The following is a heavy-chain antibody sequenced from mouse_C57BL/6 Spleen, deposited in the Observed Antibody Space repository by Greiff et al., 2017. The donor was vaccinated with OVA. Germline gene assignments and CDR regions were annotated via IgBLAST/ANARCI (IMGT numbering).Heavy chain of an antibody. V-gene: IGHV10-1*01. CDR2: IRSKSNNYAT. CDR1: GFSFNTYA. CDR3: VRHERGYSNSYAMDY. Sequence: EVKLVESGGGLVQPKGSLKLSCAASGFSFNTYAMNWVRQAPGKGLEWVARIRSKSNNYATYYADSVKDRFTISRDDSESMLYLQMNNLKTEETAMYYCVRHERGYSNSYAMDYWGQGTSVTVSS. D-gene: IGHD2-5*01. J-gene: IGHJ4*01.